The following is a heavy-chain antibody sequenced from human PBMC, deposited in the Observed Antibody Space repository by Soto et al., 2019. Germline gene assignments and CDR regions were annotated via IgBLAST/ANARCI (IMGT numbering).Heavy chain of an antibody. CDR3: ARADYYDRSGYLLPCGY. J-gene: IGHJ4*02. CDR2: MNPNSGNT. D-gene: IGHD3-22*01. V-gene: IGHV1-8*01. CDR1: GYTFTSYD. Sequence: QVQLVQSGAEVKKPGASVKVSCKASGYTFTSYDINWVRQATGQGLEWMGWMNPNSGNTGYAQKFQGRVTMTRNTSISTAYMALSSLRSEDTAVYYCARADYYDRSGYLLPCGYWGQGTLVTVSS.